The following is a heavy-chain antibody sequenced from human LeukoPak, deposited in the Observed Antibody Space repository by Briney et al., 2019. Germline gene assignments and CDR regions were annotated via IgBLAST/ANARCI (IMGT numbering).Heavy chain of an antibody. CDR1: GYTFTGYY. J-gene: IGHJ5*02. CDR3: ASARALESFDP. V-gene: IGHV1-8*02. D-gene: IGHD3-3*01. CDR2: MNPNSGNT. Sequence: GASVKVSCKASGYTFTGYYMHWVRQATGQGVEWMGWMNPNSGNTGYAQKFQGRVTMTRNTSISTAYMELSSLRSEDTAVYYCASARALESFDPWGQGTLVTVSS.